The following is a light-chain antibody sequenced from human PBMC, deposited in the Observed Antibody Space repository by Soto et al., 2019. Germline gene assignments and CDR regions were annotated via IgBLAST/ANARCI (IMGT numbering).Light chain of an antibody. V-gene: IGLV1-40*01. J-gene: IGLJ3*02. CDR1: SSNVGAPYG. Sequence: QAVLTQPPSVSGAPGQRVTISCTGSSSNVGAPYGVHWYQHLPGTAPKLLMYENTNRPSGVPDRFSGSKSATSASLAVTGLQAEDEAVYYCQSYDSSLSTWVFGGGTKLTVL. CDR2: ENT. CDR3: QSYDSSLSTWV.